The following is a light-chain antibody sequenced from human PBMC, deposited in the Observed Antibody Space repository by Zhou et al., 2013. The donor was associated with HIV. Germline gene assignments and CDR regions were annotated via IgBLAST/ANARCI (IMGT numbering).Light chain of an antibody. V-gene: IGKV3-20*01. J-gene: IGKJ5*01. Sequence: EVLMTQSPVTLSVSPGARATLSCRASQSVDTYLAWYQQKSGQAPRLLIYGASSRATGIPDRFSGSGSGTDFTLTISRLEPEDFAVYYCQQYGSSLSITFGQGTRLEIK. CDR2: GAS. CDR3: QQYGSSLSIT. CDR1: QSVDTY.